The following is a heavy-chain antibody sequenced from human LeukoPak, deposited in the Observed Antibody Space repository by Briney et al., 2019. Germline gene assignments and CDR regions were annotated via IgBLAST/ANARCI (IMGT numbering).Heavy chain of an antibody. CDR3: AGSGRKPYYMDV. V-gene: IGHV4-4*08. CDR2: IYTSGST. Sequence: PSETLSLTCTVSGGSISSYYWSWIRQPPGKGLEWIGYIYTSGSTNYSPSLKSRVTMSVDTSKNQFSLKLSSVTAADTAVYYCAGSGRKPYYMDVWGKGTTVTVSS. CDR1: GGSISSYY. J-gene: IGHJ6*03.